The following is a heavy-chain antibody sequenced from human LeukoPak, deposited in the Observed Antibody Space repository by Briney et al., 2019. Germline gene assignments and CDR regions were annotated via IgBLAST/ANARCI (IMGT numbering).Heavy chain of an antibody. D-gene: IGHD3-22*01. Sequence: ASETLSLTCTVSGGSISSSSYYWGWIRQPPGKGLEWIGSIYYSGSTYYNPSLKSRVTISVDTSKNQFSLKLSSVTAADTAVYYCARDQRYYYDSSGYNRWGQGTLVTVSS. J-gene: IGHJ4*02. CDR3: ARDQRYYYDSSGYNR. CDR1: GGSISSSSYY. CDR2: IYYSGST. V-gene: IGHV4-39*02.